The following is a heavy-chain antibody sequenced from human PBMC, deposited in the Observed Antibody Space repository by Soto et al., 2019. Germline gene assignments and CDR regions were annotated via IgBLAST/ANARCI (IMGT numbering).Heavy chain of an antibody. CDR2: INPSGGYA. CDR1: GYTFSSHY. V-gene: IGHV1-46*01. Sequence: QVQLVQSGAEVKKPGASVKVSCKASGYTFSSHYIHWVRQAPGQGLEWMGIINPSGGYATYAQRLQGRVIMTRDTSTSTFYMEMSGLRSDDTAVYYCAREVAITGANQWLDPWGQGTLVTVSA. D-gene: IGHD2-2*01. CDR3: AREVAITGANQWLDP. J-gene: IGHJ5*02.